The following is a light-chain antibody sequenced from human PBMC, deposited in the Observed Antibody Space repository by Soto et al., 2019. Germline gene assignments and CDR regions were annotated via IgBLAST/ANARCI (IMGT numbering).Light chain of an antibody. J-gene: IGLJ1*01. Sequence: SVLTQPASVSGSPGQSITISCTGTSSDVGSYNLVSWFQQLPGKVPKLIIYEGTKRPSGVSDRFSGSKSGYTASLTISGLQAEDAADYYCFSYAGNSVYVFGTGTKVT. V-gene: IGLV2-23*01. CDR1: SSDVGSYNL. CDR3: FSYAGNSVYV. CDR2: EGT.